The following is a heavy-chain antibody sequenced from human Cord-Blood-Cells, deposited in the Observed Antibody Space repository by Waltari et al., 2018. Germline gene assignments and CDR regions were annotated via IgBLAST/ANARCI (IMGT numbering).Heavy chain of an antibody. CDR1: VFPFSSYV. D-gene: IGHD6-13*01. CDR2: ISYDGSNK. CDR3: ARAGQLDY. V-gene: IGHV3-30-3*01. Sequence: QVQLVGSRGGVGHTGMSRRLSCAASVFPFSSYVMHWVRQAPGKGLEWVAVISYDGSNKYYADSVKGRFTISRDNSKNTLYLQMNSLRAEDTAVYYCARAGQLDYWGQGTLVTVSS. J-gene: IGHJ4*02.